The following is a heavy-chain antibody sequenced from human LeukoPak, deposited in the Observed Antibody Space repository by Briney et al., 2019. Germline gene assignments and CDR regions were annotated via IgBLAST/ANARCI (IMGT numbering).Heavy chain of an antibody. D-gene: IGHD3-3*01. V-gene: IGHV3-7*05. CDR2: IKQDGNEK. CDR3: ARGGWRPVDY. Sequence: GGSLTLSCTASGFIFSNYCRNWVRQAPGKGLEWVANIKQDGNEKYNVDSVKGRFTISRDNAKNSLYLQMNSLRADDTAVYYCARGGWRPVDYWGQGTLVTVSS. CDR1: GFIFSNYC. J-gene: IGHJ4*02.